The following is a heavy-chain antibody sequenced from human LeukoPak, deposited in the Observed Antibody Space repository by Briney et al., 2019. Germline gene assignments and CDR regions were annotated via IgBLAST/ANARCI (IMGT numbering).Heavy chain of an antibody. CDR3: ARAVIPAADLDY. Sequence: SETLSLTCAVYGGSFTGYYWTWIRQPPGKGLEWIGEITHGGSTNYNPSLKSRVTISIDTSKNRFSLRLTSVTAADTAVYYCARAVIPAADLDYWGQGTLVTVSS. D-gene: IGHD2-2*01. CDR2: ITHGGST. CDR1: GGSFTGYY. J-gene: IGHJ4*02. V-gene: IGHV4-34*01.